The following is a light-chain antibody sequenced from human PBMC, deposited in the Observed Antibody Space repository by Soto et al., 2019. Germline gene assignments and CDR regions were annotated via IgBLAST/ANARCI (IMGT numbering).Light chain of an antibody. CDR3: QQLNSYPRIT. CDR2: AAS. Sequence: DVQMTQSPSSLSAPVGDRVTITCRASQGISNYLAWYQQKPGKVPKLLIYAASTLQSGVPSRFSGSGSGTDFTLTISSLQTEDFATYYCQQLNSYPRITFGQGTRLEIK. V-gene: IGKV1-9*01. CDR1: QGISNY. J-gene: IGKJ5*01.